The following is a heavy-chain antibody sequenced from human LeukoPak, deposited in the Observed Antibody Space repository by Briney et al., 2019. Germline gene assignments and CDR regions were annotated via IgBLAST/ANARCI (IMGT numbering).Heavy chain of an antibody. Sequence: HGESLKISCKGSGYSFTSYWIGWVRQLPGKGLEWMGIIYPGDSDTRYSPSFQAHVTISADKSISPAYLQWGSLKASATALYYRAVGRATILFDYWGQGPLVTVSS. CDR1: GYSFTSYW. D-gene: IGHD5-12*01. CDR2: IYPGDSDT. CDR3: AVGRATILFDY. J-gene: IGHJ4*02. V-gene: IGHV5-51*01.